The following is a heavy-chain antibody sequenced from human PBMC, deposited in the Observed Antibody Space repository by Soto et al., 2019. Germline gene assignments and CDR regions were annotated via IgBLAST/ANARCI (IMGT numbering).Heavy chain of an antibody. CDR3: VRLDCSGTSCYFYGLDV. J-gene: IGHJ6*02. CDR2: ISSGSSDK. CDR1: GFTFTSST. V-gene: IGHV3-21*06. D-gene: IGHD2-2*01. Sequence: PGGSLRLSCAASGFTFTSSTMKWVRQAPGKGLEWVSSISSGSSDKYYADSVRGRFTISRDDAKNSAYLQMKGLRAEDSAVYYCVRLDCSGTSCYFYGLDVWGQGATVTVSS.